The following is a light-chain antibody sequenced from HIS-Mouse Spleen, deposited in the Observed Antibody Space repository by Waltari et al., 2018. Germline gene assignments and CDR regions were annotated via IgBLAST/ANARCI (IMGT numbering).Light chain of an antibody. CDR2: EDS. CDR1: ALPKKY. V-gene: IGLV3-10*01. J-gene: IGLJ2*01. CDR3: YSTDSSGNHRV. Sequence: SYELTQPPSVSVSPGQTARITCSGDALPKKYAYWYQQKSVQAPVLVIYEDSKRPSGIPERFSGSSSGTMATLTISGAQVEDEADYYCYSTDSSGNHRVFGGGTKLTVL.